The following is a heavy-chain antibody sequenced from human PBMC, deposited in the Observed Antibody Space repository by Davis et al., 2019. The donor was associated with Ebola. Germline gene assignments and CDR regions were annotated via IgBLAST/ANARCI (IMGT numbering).Heavy chain of an antibody. Sequence: PSETLSLTCTVSGGSISSYYWSWIRQPPGKGLEWIGYIYYSGSTNYNPSLKSRVTISVDTSKNQFSLKLSSVTAADTAVYYCARAEALWYFDLWGRGTLVTVSS. CDR3: ARAEALWYFDL. D-gene: IGHD3-3*02. J-gene: IGHJ2*01. CDR1: GGSISSYY. CDR2: IYYSGST. V-gene: IGHV4-59*01.